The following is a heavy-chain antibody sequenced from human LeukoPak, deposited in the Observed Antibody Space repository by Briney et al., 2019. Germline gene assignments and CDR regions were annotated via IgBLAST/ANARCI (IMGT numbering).Heavy chain of an antibody. CDR1: GYTFTGYY. CDR3: ARDMIAAAGMLRGPFDY. Sequence: GASVKVSCKASGYTFTGYYMHWVRQAPGQGLEWMGWISAYNGNTNYAQKLQGRVTMTTDTSTSTAYMELRSLRSDDTAVYYCARDMIAAAGMLRGPFDYWGQGTLVTVSS. J-gene: IGHJ4*02. D-gene: IGHD6-13*01. V-gene: IGHV1-18*04. CDR2: ISAYNGNT.